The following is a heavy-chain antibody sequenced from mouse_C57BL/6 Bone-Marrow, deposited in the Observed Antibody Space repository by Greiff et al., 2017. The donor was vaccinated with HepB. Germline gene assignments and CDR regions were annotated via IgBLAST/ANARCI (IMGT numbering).Heavy chain of an antibody. J-gene: IGHJ4*01. CDR1: GFSLTSYG. D-gene: IGHD1-1*01. CDR3: AILLRRGYYAMDY. V-gene: IGHV2-9*01. CDR2: IWGGGST. Sequence: VKLVESGPGLVAPSQSLSITCTVSGFSLTSYGVDWVRQPPGKGLEWLGVIWGGGSTNYNSALMSRLSISKDNSKSQVFLKMNSLQTDDTAMYYCAILLRRGYYAMDYWGQGTSVTVSS.